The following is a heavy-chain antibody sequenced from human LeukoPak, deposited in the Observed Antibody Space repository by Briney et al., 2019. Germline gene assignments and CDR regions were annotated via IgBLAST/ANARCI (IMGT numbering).Heavy chain of an antibody. CDR3: ARTRDDYNPYYFDY. D-gene: IGHD5-24*01. J-gene: IGHJ4*02. Sequence: MASETLSLTCTVSGGSISSGSYYWSWIRQPPGKGLEWIGYIYYRVTSDYNPSLKSRVTISVDTSKNQFSLKLSSVTAADTAVYYCARTRDDYNPYYFDYWGQGTLVTVSS. CDR2: IYYRVTS. CDR1: GGSISSGSYY. V-gene: IGHV4-61*01.